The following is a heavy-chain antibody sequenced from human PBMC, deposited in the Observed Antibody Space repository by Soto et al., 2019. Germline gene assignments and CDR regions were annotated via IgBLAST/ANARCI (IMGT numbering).Heavy chain of an antibody. Sequence: QVQLVQSGAEVKTPGASMKVSCKASGYTFSDYYMHWVRQAPGQGLECMGWISPNNGATNYAQKFQDRVTMTRDASITTAYMELSRLRSDDTAVYYCARGGEFCSTGSCNSSLGDAFDVWGQGTTVTVSS. CDR3: ARGGEFCSTGSCNSSLGDAFDV. CDR1: GYTFSDYY. V-gene: IGHV1-2*02. D-gene: IGHD2-15*01. J-gene: IGHJ3*01. CDR2: ISPNNGAT.